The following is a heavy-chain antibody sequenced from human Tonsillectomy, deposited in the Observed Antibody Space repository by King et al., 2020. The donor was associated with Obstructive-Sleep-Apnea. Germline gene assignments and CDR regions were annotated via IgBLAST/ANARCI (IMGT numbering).Heavy chain of an antibody. D-gene: IGHD1-26*01. Sequence: VQLVESGGGLVKPGGSRRLPCAASGFTFSNAWMSWVRQAPGRGLEWVGRIKRKTNGGTTEYAAPVKGRFTISRDDSKNTLYLQMNSLKTEDTAVYYCTTHSDLFEYWGQGTLVTVSS. CDR2: IKRKTNGGTT. CDR3: TTHSDLFEY. CDR1: GFTFSNAW. V-gene: IGHV3-15*01. J-gene: IGHJ4*02.